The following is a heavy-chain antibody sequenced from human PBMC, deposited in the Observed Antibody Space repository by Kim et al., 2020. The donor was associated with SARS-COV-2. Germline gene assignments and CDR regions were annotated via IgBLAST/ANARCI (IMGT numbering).Heavy chain of an antibody. Sequence: SETLSLTCTVSGDSISTSSHYWGWIRQSPGKGLEWIGVINFSGRTYYHSSLQSRVTISVDTSKNQFSLRLTSVTAADTAVYYCATRYCSGGTCYYFHSWGQGTLVTVSS. J-gene: IGHJ4*02. D-gene: IGHD2-15*01. V-gene: IGHV4-39*01. CDR2: INFSGRT. CDR3: ATRYCSGGTCYYFHS. CDR1: GDSISTSSHY.